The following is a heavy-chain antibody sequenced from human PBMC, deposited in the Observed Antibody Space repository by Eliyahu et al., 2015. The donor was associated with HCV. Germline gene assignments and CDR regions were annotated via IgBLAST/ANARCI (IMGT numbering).Heavy chain of an antibody. CDR2: IYYTGST. CDR1: GASISSXY. Sequence: QVQLQESGPGLVKPSETLSLTCTVSGASISSXYWSWIRQPPGKGLEWIAYIYYTGSTHYNPSLKSRVTMSLDTSKNQVSLKLSSVTAADTAVYYCASGGGGIAVAGTGGWFDPWGQGTLVTVSS. D-gene: IGHD6-19*01. J-gene: IGHJ5*02. CDR3: ASGGGGIAVAGTGGWFDP. V-gene: IGHV4-59*12.